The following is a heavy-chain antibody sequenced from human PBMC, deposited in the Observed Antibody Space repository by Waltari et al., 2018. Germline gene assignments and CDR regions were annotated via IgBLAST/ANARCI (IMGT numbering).Heavy chain of an antibody. CDR2: IYTSGST. V-gene: IGHV4-61*02. Sequence: QVQLQESGPGLVKPSQTLYLTCTVSGGSISSGSYYWSWVRQPAGKGLEWIGRIYTSGSTNYNPALKSRVTISVDTSKNQFSLKLSSVTAADTAVYYCARAGAGLNLAVWGQGTLVTVSS. CDR1: GGSISSGSYY. CDR3: ARAGAGLNLAV. D-gene: IGHD7-27*01. J-gene: IGHJ4*02.